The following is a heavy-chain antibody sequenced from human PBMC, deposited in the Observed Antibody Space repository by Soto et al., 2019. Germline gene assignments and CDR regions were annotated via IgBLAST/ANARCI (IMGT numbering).Heavy chain of an antibody. J-gene: IGHJ4*02. CDR3: ASFLWFGELFDPYFDY. CDR2: IYYSGST. D-gene: IGHD3-10*01. Sequence: QLQLQESGPGLVKPSETLSLSCTVSGGSISSSSYYWGWIRQPPGKGLEWIGSIYYSGSTYYNPSLKSRVTISVDTSKNQFSLKLSSVTAADTAVYYCASFLWFGELFDPYFDYWGQGTLVTVSS. CDR1: GGSISSSSYY. V-gene: IGHV4-39*01.